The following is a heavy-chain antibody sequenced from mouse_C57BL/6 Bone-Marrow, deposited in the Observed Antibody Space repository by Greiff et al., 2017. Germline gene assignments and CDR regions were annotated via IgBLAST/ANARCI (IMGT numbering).Heavy chain of an antibody. J-gene: IGHJ3*01. D-gene: IGHD4-1*01. V-gene: IGHV1-50*01. CDR2: IDPSDSYN. Sequence: VQLQQPGAELVKPGASVKLSCKASGYTFTSYWMQWVKQRPGQGLEWIGEIDPSDSYNNYNQKFKGKATLTVDTSSSTAYMQLSSLTSEDSAVYYCATGTKAYWGQGTLVTVSA. CDR1: GYTFTSYW. CDR3: ATGTKAY.